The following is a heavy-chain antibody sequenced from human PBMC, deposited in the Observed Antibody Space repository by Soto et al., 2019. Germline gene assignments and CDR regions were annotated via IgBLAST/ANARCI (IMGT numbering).Heavy chain of an antibody. V-gene: IGHV1-2*02. D-gene: IGHD5-12*01. CDR1: GYTFTGYY. J-gene: IGHJ5*02. CDR2: INPNSGGT. Sequence: QVQLVQSGAEVKKPGASVKVSCKASGYTFTGYYMHWVRQAPGQGLEWMGWINPNSGGTNYAQKGQGRVTMTRDTSISTAYMELSRLRSDDTAVYYCARDGSGYDFAFDPWGQGTLVTVSS. CDR3: ARDGSGYDFAFDP.